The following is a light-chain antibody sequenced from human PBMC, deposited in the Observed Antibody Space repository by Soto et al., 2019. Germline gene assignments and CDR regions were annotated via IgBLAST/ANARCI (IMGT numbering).Light chain of an antibody. CDR2: DTS. Sequence: EVVMTQAPGTRSLSPGQRATLSCRASQSVSDRYLAWYQQRPGQAPRLLMYDTSRRATGIPDRFSGSGSGTDFTLTISRLEPEDFAVYYCQHYDTSRTFGQGTKVEIK. CDR1: QSVSDRY. V-gene: IGKV3-20*01. J-gene: IGKJ1*01. CDR3: QHYDTSRT.